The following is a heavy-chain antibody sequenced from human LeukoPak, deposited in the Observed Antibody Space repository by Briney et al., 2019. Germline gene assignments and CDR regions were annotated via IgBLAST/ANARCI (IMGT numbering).Heavy chain of an antibody. CDR2: IRYDGSNK. CDR1: GFTFSSYG. CDR3: AKDLSIVGAPQH. J-gene: IGHJ1*01. Sequence: GGSLRLSCAASGFTFSSYGMHWVRQAPGKGLEWVAFIRYDGSNKYCADSVKGRFTISRDNSKNTLYLQMNSLGAEDTAVYYCAKDLSIVGAPQHWGQGTLVTVSS. V-gene: IGHV3-30*02. D-gene: IGHD1-26*01.